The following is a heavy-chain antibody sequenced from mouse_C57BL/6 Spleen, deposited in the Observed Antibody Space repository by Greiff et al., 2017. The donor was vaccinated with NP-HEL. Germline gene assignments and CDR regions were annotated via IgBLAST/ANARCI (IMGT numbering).Heavy chain of an antibody. V-gene: IGHV10-1*01. CDR3: VRRHPNYAMDY. CDR1: GFSFNTYA. J-gene: IGHJ4*01. CDR2: IRSKSNNYAT. Sequence: EVKLVESGGGLVQPKGSLKLSCAASGFSFNTYAMNWVRQAPGKGLEWVARIRSKSNNYATYYAESVKDRFTISRDDSESMLYLLMKNLKTDDTAIDYCVRRHPNYAMDYWGQGTSVTVSS.